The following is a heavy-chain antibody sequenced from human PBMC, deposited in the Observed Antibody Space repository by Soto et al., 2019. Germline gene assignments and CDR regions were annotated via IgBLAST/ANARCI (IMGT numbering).Heavy chain of an antibody. CDR3: ATQAVAGAFDP. CDR1: GFTFDDYA. V-gene: IGHV3-9*01. D-gene: IGHD6-19*01. J-gene: IGHJ5*02. Sequence: ESGGGLVQPGRSLRLSCAASGFTFDDYAMHWVRQAPGKGLEWVSGISWNSGSIGYADSVKGRFTISRDNAKNSLYLQMNSLRAEDTALYYCATQAVAGAFDPWGQGTLVTVSS. CDR2: ISWNSGSI.